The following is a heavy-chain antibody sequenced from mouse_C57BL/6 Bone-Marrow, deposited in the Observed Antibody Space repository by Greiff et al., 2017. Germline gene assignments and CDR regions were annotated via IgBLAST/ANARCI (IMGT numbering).Heavy chain of an antibody. Sequence: VQLQQSGAELVRPGASVKLSCTASGFNIKDDYMHWVKQRPEQGLEWIGWIDPENGDTEYASKFQGKATITADPSSNTAYLQLSSLTSEDTAVYYCTTWGYYGFDYWGQGTTLTVSS. CDR1: GFNIKDDY. J-gene: IGHJ2*01. CDR3: TTWGYYGFDY. V-gene: IGHV14-4*01. D-gene: IGHD1-1*01. CDR2: IDPENGDT.